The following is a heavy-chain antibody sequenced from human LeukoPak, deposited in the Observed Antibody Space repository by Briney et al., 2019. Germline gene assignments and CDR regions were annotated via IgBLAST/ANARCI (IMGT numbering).Heavy chain of an antibody. CDR1: GGSISSSNY. J-gene: IGHJ4*02. V-gene: IGHV4-4*02. CDR2: INHGGST. CDR3: ARGRIENVMNDYGDYRDLDC. D-gene: IGHD4-17*01. Sequence: KPSGTLSLTCAVSGGSISSSNYWSWVRQPPGKGLDWIGEINHGGSTNYNPSLKSRVTISVDTSKNQFSLKLSSVTAADTAVYYCARGRIENVMNDYGDYRDLDCWGQGTLVTVSS.